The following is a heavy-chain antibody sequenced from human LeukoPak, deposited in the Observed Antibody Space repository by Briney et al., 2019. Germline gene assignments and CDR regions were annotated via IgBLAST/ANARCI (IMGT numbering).Heavy chain of an antibody. CDR2: LWFDGNNK. D-gene: IGHD1-26*01. V-gene: IGHV3-33*01. CDR1: GFTFSSYG. J-gene: IGHJ4*02. CDR3: ARERLREVPEHYFDY. Sequence: GGSLRLSCAASGFTFSSYGMHWVRQAPGKGLEWVAVLWFDGNNKYYADSVKGRFTISRDNSKNTLSLQMNSLRAEDTAVYYCARERLREVPEHYFDYWGQGTLVTVSS.